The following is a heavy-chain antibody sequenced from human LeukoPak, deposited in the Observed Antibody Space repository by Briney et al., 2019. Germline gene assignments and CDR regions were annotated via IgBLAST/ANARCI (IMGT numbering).Heavy chain of an antibody. J-gene: IGHJ3*01. Sequence: GGSLRLSCAASGFTFSSYGIHWVRQAPGKGLEWVAFIRHDGSNKYYADSVKGRFTISRDNSKSTLYLQMNSLRADDTAVYYCAMKAVPRPRLHDAFDFWGQGTVVSVSS. CDR2: IRHDGSNK. D-gene: IGHD5-24*01. V-gene: IGHV3-30*02. CDR3: AMKAVPRPRLHDAFDF. CDR1: GFTFSSYG.